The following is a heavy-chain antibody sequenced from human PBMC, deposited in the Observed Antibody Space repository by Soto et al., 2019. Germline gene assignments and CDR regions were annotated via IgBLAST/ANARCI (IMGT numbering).Heavy chain of an antibody. CDR3: TRQWLLWGPFDF. CDR2: IWYDGSNK. CDR1: GFTFSSYG. Sequence: GGSLRLSCAASGFTFSSYGMHWVRQAPGKGLEWVAVIWYDGSNKYYAASVKGRFTISRDDSKDTAYLQMNNLKSEDTAVYYCTRQWLLWGPFDFWGQGTPVTVSS. V-gene: IGHV3-33*01. J-gene: IGHJ4*02. D-gene: IGHD3-3*01.